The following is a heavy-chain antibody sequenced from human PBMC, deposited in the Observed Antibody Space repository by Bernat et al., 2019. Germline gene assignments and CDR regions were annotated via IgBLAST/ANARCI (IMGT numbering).Heavy chain of an antibody. CDR1: GFTFSSFG. Sequence: QVHLVESGGGVVQPGGSLRLSCAASGFTFSSFGMHWVRQAPGKGLEWVALIRYDGSKKYSADSVKGQVTISRDNSKNMLYLQMNSLRAEDTAVYYCAKSVYSSDNYGMDVWGQGTTVTVSS. J-gene: IGHJ6*02. V-gene: IGHV3-30*02. D-gene: IGHD6-19*01. CDR2: IRYDGSKK. CDR3: AKSVYSSDNYGMDV.